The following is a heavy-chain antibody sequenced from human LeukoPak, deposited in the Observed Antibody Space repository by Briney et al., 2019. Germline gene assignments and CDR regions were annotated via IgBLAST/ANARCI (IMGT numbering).Heavy chain of an antibody. CDR1: GFTFSSYA. D-gene: IGHD2-8*02. J-gene: IGHJ5*01. V-gene: IGHV3-21*01. Sequence: PGGSLRLSCAASGFTFSSYAMSWVRQAPGKGLEWVSSISSTSAYIYYADSVEGRFTISRDNVDNVVYLQMNSLGAEDTAVYYCARVAVSGPTGWFDSWGQGTLVIVSS. CDR2: ISSTSAYI. CDR3: ARVAVSGPTGWFDS.